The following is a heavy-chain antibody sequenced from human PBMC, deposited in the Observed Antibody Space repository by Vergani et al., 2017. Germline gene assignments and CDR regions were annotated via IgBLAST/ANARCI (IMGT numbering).Heavy chain of an antibody. CDR3: ARDGYCTNGVCFTLFDV. Sequence: QAQLQQWGAGLLKPSETLSLTCAIYGWSFNDYWWTWIRQPPGKGLEWIGEIRHDGITHYSPSLKSRVTISIDTSTHQFSLNLRSVTAADTAVYYCARDGYCTNGVCFTLFDVWGQGALVTVSS. CDR2: IRHDGIT. J-gene: IGHJ4*02. D-gene: IGHD2-8*01. CDR1: GWSFNDYW. V-gene: IGHV4-34*01.